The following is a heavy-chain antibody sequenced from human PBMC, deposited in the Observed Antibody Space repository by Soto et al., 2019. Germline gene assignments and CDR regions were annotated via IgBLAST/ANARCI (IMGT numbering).Heavy chain of an antibody. CDR2: IYYSGST. V-gene: IGHV4-39*01. CDR1: GGSISSSSYY. D-gene: IGHD1-20*01. J-gene: IGHJ3*02. CDR3: ARHTPARYNWNDPALDAFDI. Sequence: QLQLQESGPGLVKPSETLSLTCTVSGGSISSSSYYWGWIRQPPGKGLEWIGSIYYSGSTYYNPSLKSRVTISVDTSKNQCSLNLSSVTAADTAVYYSARHTPARYNWNDPALDAFDIWGQGTMVTVSS.